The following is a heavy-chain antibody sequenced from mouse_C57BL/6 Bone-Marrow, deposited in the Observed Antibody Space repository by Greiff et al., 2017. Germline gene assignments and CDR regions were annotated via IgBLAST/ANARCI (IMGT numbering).Heavy chain of an antibody. D-gene: IGHD1-1*01. CDR3: AGAPITTVVAPYYFDY. CDR1: GFPITSGYY. J-gene: IGHJ2*01. Sequence: VKLQESGPGLVKPSQSLFLTCSITGFPITSGYYWIWIRQSPGKPLEWMGYITHSGETFYNPSLQSPISITRETSKNQFFLQLNSVTTEDTAMYYCAGAPITTVVAPYYFDYWGQGTTLTVSS. CDR2: ITHSGET. V-gene: IGHV12-3*01.